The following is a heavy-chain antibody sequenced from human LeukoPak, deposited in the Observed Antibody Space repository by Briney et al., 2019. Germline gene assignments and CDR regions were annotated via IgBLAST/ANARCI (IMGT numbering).Heavy chain of an antibody. CDR1: GYSINSGYH. D-gene: IGHD3-3*01. Sequence: PSETLSLTCIVSGYSINSGYHWGWIRQPPGKGLEWIGSIYYSGSTYYNPSLKSRVTISVDTSKNQFSLKLSSVTAADTAVYYCATLPLRFLEWLSSHDAFDIWGQGTMVTVSS. V-gene: IGHV4-38-2*02. CDR2: IYYSGST. CDR3: ATLPLRFLEWLSSHDAFDI. J-gene: IGHJ3*02.